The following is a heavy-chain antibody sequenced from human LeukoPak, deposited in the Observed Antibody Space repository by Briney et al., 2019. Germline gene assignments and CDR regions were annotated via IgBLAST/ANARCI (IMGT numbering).Heavy chain of an antibody. CDR2: IYYSGST. CDR3: ARQTYDSSGYYPIGYFDY. Sequence: SETLSLTCIVSGGSISSSRDYWAWIRQPPGKGLEWIANIYYSGSTYYSPSLKSRVTISVDTSENQFSLKLSSVTAADTAVYYCARQTYDSSGYYPIGYFDYWGQGTLVTVSS. V-gene: IGHV4-39*01. CDR1: GGSISSSRDY. D-gene: IGHD3-22*01. J-gene: IGHJ4*02.